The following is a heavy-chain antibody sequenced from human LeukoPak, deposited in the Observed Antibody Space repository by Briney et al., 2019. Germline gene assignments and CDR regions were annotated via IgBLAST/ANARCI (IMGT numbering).Heavy chain of an antibody. CDR3: GRAFPPLRTSSAGDL. V-gene: IGHV3-69-1*02. J-gene: IGHJ4*02. D-gene: IGHD3-16*01. CDR1: GFTFSDYD. Sequence: PGGSLRLSCSASGFTFSDYDMNWVRQAPGKGLEWVSSISGLSTHIYYGDSVKGRISISRDNAKNSVYLQMNSLGVEDTAIYYCGRAFPPLRTSSAGDLWGQGILVTVSS. CDR2: ISGLSTHI.